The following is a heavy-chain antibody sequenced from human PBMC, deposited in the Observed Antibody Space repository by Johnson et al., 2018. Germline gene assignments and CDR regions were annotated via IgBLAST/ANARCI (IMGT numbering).Heavy chain of an antibody. CDR3: AKDKRIYGGSEYFQH. J-gene: IGHJ1*01. Sequence: EVQLVESGGGLIQPGGSLRLSCAASGFTVSSNYMSWVRQAPGKGLEWVSVIYSGGSTYYADSVKGRFTISRDNSKNTLYLQMNSRRAEDTAVYYCAKDKRIYGGSEYFQHWGQGTLVTVSS. D-gene: IGHD3-3*01. CDR2: IYSGGST. CDR1: GFTVSSNY. V-gene: IGHV3-66*03.